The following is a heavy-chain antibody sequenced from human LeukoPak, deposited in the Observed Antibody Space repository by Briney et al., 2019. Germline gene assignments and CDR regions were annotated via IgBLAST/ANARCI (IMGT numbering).Heavy chain of an antibody. CDR2: ISGSGGST. Sequence: GGSLRLSCAAPGFTFNTYAMSWVRQAPGKGLEWVSAISGSGGSTFYADSVKGRFTISRDYSKNTLYLQMNSLRAEDTAIYYCANFHCSTTSCHLSGYFQYWGQGTLVTVSS. CDR3: ANFHCSTTSCHLSGYFQY. CDR1: GFTFNTYA. D-gene: IGHD2-2*01. J-gene: IGHJ1*01. V-gene: IGHV3-23*01.